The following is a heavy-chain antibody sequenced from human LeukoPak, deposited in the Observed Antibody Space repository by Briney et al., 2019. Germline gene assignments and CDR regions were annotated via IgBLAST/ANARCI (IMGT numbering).Heavy chain of an antibody. V-gene: IGHV3-21*01. CDR3: ARHVVAVGFDY. CDR1: GFTFSSYS. D-gene: IGHD3-22*01. Sequence: GGSLRLSCAASGFTFSSYSMNWVRQAPGKGLEWVSSISSSSSYIYYVDSVKGRFTISRDNAKNSLYLQMNSLRAEDTAVYYCARHVVAVGFDYWGQGTLVTVSS. J-gene: IGHJ4*02. CDR2: ISSSSSYI.